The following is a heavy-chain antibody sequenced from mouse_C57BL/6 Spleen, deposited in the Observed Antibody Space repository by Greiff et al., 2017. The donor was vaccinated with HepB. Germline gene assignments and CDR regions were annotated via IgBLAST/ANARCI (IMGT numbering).Heavy chain of an antibody. J-gene: IGHJ2*01. CDR2: IFPRSGNT. Sequence: VQLVESGAELARPGASVKLSCKASGYTFTSYGISWVKQRTGQGLEWIGEIFPRSGNTYYNEKFKGKATLTADKSSSTAYMELRSLTSEDSAVYFCARAPYYYGSSYFDYWGQGTTLTVSS. CDR1: GYTFTSYG. D-gene: IGHD1-1*01. CDR3: ARAPYYYGSSYFDY. V-gene: IGHV1-81*01.